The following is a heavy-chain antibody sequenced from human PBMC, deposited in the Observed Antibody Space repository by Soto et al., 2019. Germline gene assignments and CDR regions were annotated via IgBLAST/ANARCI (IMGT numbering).Heavy chain of an antibody. D-gene: IGHD6-19*01. J-gene: IGHJ6*03. Sequence: SQTRSLTCVISGDSVASSSAAGNWIRQSPSRGLEWLGRTYYRSRWYNDYAVSVRSRITVNADTSKNQFSLHLNSVAPEDTAVYYCAGISSLQWYYMDVWDKGTTVTVSS. CDR2: TYYRSRWYN. CDR1: GDSVASSSAA. V-gene: IGHV6-1*01. CDR3: AGISSLQWYYMDV.